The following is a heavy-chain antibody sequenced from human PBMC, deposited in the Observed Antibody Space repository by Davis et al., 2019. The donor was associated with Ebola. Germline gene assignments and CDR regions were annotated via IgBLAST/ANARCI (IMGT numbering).Heavy chain of an antibody. D-gene: IGHD5-24*01. V-gene: IGHV5-51*01. CDR1: GYRFTTYW. J-gene: IGHJ4*02. CDR2: IYPGDSDT. CDR3: ARGTDGYNPGGYFDS. Sequence: GESLKISCKGSGYRFTTYWIGWVRQMPGKGLEWMGIIYPGDSDTKYSPSFQGQVTISGDKSISTAYLQWSSLKASDTAMYYCARGTDGYNPGGYFDSWGQGTLVTVSS.